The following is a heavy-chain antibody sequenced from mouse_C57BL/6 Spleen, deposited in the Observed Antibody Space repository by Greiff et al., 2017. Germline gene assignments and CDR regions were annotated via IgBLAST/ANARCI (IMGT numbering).Heavy chain of an antibody. CDR1: GYTFTSYW. V-gene: IGHV1-52*01. CDR3: ARGEGPAAWFAY. CDR2: IDPSDSET. J-gene: IGHJ3*01. Sequence: QVQLQQPGAELVRPGSSVKLSCKASGYTFTSYWMHWVKQRPIQGLEWIGNIDPSDSETHYNQKFKDKATLTVDKSSSTACMQLSSLTSEDSAVYYCARGEGPAAWFAYWGQGTLVTVSA.